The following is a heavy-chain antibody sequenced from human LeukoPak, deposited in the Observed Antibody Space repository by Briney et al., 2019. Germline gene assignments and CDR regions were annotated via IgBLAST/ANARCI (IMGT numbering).Heavy chain of an antibody. V-gene: IGHV3-7*01. D-gene: IGHD2-15*01. CDR2: IKQDGSEK. J-gene: IGHJ4*02. Sequence: GGSLRLSCAASVFTFSNYWMSGVREAPGGGVEWGANIKQDGSEKYYVDSVKGRLNISRDNAKNSLYLQMNSLRAEDTAVYYCARARAGYCSGGRCYYPNYFDYWGQATLVTVSS. CDR1: VFTFSNYW. CDR3: ARARAGYCSGGRCYYPNYFDY.